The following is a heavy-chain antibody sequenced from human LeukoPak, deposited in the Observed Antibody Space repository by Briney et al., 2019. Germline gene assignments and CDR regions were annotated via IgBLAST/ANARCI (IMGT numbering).Heavy chain of an antibody. D-gene: IGHD4/OR15-4a*01. CDR1: GGSISSSSYY. J-gene: IGHJ6*03. V-gene: IGHV4-39*06. CDR3: ARGAPGDYYYYMDV. CDR2: IYYSGST. Sequence: SETLSLTCTVSGGSISSSSYYWGWIRQPPGKGLEWIGSIYYSGSTYYNPSLKSRVTISVDTSKNQFPLKLSSVTAADTAVYYCARGAPGDYYYYMDVWGKGTTVTVSS.